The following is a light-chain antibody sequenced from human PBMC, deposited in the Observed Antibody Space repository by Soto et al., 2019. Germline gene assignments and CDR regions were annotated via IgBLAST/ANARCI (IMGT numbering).Light chain of an antibody. CDR3: QNYTSAPRT. J-gene: IGKJ1*01. CDR1: QVITNY. V-gene: IGKV1-27*01. CDR2: TAS. Sequence: DIQMTQSPSSLSASVGDRVTITCRASQVITNYLAWYQQKPGKVPKLLIYTASTLQSGVPSRFSGSGSGTDFTLTISSLQPEDVATYYCQNYTSAPRTFGQGTKVEIK.